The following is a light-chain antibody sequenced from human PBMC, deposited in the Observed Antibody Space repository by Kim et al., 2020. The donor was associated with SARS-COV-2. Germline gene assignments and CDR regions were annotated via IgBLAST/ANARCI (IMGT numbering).Light chain of an antibody. J-gene: IGKJ1*01. CDR1: LTVGSSF. V-gene: IGKV3-20*01. Sequence: EIVLTQSPGTLSLSPGEGATLSCRTSLTVGSSFLAWYQQKPGQAPRLLIYGASSRATGIPDRFSGSGSGTDFTLTISRLEPEDFAVYYCQQFGRSPWTFGQGTQVDLK. CDR2: GAS. CDR3: QQFGRSPWT.